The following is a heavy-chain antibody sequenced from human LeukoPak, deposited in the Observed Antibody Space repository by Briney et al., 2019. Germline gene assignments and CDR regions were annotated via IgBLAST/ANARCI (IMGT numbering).Heavy chain of an antibody. CDR3: ANTYYYDSSGARALGY. V-gene: IGHV3-23*01. J-gene: IGHJ4*02. CDR1: GFTFSNYG. Sequence: GGSLRLSCAASGFTFSNYGLSWVRQAPGKGLEWVSGITGSGGSTYYADSVKGRFTISRDNSKNTLYLQMNSLRAEDTAVYYCANTYYYDSSGARALGYWGQGTLVTVSS. D-gene: IGHD3-22*01. CDR2: ITGSGGST.